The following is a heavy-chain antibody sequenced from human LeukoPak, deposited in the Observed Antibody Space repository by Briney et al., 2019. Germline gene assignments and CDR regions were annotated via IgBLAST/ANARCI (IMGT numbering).Heavy chain of an antibody. D-gene: IGHD6-19*01. Sequence: PSETLSFTCTVSGGSISSSPYSWAWIRQPPGKGLEWIGTIYYSGNTYYSPSLKSRVTISVDTSKNQFSLKLTSVIAADTAVYYCVTYSTGWYYFDYWGQGTLVTVP. V-gene: IGHV4-39*07. J-gene: IGHJ4*02. CDR2: IYYSGNT. CDR1: GGSISSSPYS. CDR3: VTYSTGWYYFDY.